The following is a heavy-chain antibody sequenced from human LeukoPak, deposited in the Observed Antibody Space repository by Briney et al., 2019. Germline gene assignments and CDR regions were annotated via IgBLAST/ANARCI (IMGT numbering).Heavy chain of an antibody. CDR2: INPNSGGT. J-gene: IGHJ4*02. V-gene: IGHV1-2*02. CDR3: ARGPPYCSSTSCRFFDY. D-gene: IGHD2-2*01. Sequence: ASVKVSCKASGYTFTGYYMHWVRQAPGQGLEWMAWINPNSGGTNYAQKFQGRVTMTRDTSISTAYMELSRLRSDDTAVYYCARGPPYCSSTSCRFFDYWGQGTLVTVSS. CDR1: GYTFTGYY.